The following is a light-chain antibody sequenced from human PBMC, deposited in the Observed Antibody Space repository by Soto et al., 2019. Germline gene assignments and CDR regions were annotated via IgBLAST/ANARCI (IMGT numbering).Light chain of an antibody. J-gene: IGLJ1*01. V-gene: IGLV1-44*01. CDR3: VAWDDSLNGLV. CDR2: NNN. CDR1: SSNIGSNT. Sequence: QLVLTQPPSASGTPGQRVTISCSGSSSNIGSNTVNWYQQLPGTAPKLLIYNNNQRPSGVPDRFSGSKSGTSASLAISGLQSEDEADYYCVAWDDSLNGLVFGTGTKLTVL.